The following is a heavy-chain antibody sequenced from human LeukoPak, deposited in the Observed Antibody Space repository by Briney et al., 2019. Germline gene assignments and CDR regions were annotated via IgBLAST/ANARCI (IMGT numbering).Heavy chain of an antibody. V-gene: IGHV1-2*02. CDR2: INPDNGVT. CDR3: ARVGDGGYSYGNHFDY. Sequence: ASVKVSCKASGHTFTNYYINWVRQAPGQGLEWLGWINPDNGVTIYAQKFQGRVTMTRDTSISTAYMELSRLRSDDTAVYYCARVGDGGYSYGNHFDYWGQGTLVTVSS. CDR1: GHTFTNYY. D-gene: IGHD5-18*01. J-gene: IGHJ4*02.